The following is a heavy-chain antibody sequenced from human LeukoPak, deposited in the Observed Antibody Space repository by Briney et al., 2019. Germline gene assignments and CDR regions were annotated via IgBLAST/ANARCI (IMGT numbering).Heavy chain of an antibody. Sequence: SVKVSCKPSGRTFSSYAISWVRQAPGQGLEWMGGIIPIFGTANYAQKFQGRVTITADESTSTAYMELSSLRSEDTAVYYCARVASGVTNFDYWGQGTLVTVSS. D-gene: IGHD6-19*01. CDR1: GRTFSSYA. J-gene: IGHJ4*02. V-gene: IGHV1-69*13. CDR2: IIPIFGTA. CDR3: ARVASGVTNFDY.